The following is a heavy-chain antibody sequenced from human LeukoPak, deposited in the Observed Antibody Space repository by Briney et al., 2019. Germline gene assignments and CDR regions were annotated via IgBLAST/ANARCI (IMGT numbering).Heavy chain of an antibody. CDR2: ISGSDGST. J-gene: IGHJ4*02. Sequence: GGSLRLSCAASGFTFSSFGMTWVRQAQAPGKGLEWVSGISGSDGSTYYADSVKGRFTISRDDSKNTLYLQMNSLRAEDTAVYYCAKNIGGLDYWGQGTLVTVSS. V-gene: IGHV3-23*01. CDR1: GFTFSSFG. D-gene: IGHD3-10*01. CDR3: AKNIGGLDY.